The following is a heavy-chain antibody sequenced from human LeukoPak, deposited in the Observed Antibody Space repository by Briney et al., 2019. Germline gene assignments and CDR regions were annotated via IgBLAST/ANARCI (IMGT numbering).Heavy chain of an antibody. D-gene: IGHD2-2*01. CDR3: ATGFWGYCSRNSCPLDN. J-gene: IGHJ4*02. V-gene: IGHV3-66*01. CDR2: IYTGDTT. Sequence: GGSLRLSCVASGFTVSSSFFTWVRQAPGKGLEWVSFIYTGDTTYYADSVKGRFTISRDNANNSLSLQMSSLRAEDTAVYYCATGFWGYCSRNSCPLDNWGQGTLVTVAS. CDR1: GFTVSSSF.